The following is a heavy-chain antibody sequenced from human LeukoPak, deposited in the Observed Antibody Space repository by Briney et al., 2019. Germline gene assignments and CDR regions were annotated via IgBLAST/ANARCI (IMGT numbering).Heavy chain of an antibody. D-gene: IGHD5-24*01. CDR2: ISSSDNTI. V-gene: IGHV3-11*04. CDR3: ARGFYTYDQ. Sequence: PGGSLRLSCAASGFTFSDYYMSWIRQAPGKGLEWVSSISSSDNTIYYTDSVKGRFAISRDNAKNSLYLQMKSLRAGDTAVYHCARGFYTYDQWGQGTLVTVSS. J-gene: IGHJ5*02. CDR1: GFTFSDYY.